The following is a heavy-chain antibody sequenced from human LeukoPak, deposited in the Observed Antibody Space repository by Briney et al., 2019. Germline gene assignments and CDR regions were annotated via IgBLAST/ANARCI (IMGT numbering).Heavy chain of an antibody. CDR1: GFTFSSYA. CDR2: ISASGAST. J-gene: IGHJ4*02. Sequence: PGGSLRLACAASGFTFSSYAMGWVRQAPGKGLEWVSAISASGASTYYADSVKGRFTISRDNSENTVYLQMNSLRAGDTAVYYCAKDGYSCGLEYYFDYWGQGTLVTVSS. V-gene: IGHV3-23*01. D-gene: IGHD5-18*01. CDR3: AKDGYSCGLEYYFDY.